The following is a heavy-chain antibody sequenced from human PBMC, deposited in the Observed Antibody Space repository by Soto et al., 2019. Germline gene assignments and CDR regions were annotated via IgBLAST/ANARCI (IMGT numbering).Heavy chain of an antibody. CDR1: GASFSDANYY. CDR3: ERRSHIVVAPT. Sequence: SETLSLTCIVSGASFSDANYYWVWIRQPPGEGLEWIGSFYYDGRTYYNASLKSRVTISVDTSKNHFPLMLTSVTAADTAVYYCERRSHIVVAPTWGQGTLVTVSS. J-gene: IGHJ4*02. CDR2: FYYDGRT. V-gene: IGHV4-39*02. D-gene: IGHD2-21*01.